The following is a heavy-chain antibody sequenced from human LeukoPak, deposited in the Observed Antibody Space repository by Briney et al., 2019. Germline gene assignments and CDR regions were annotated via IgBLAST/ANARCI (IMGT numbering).Heavy chain of an antibody. D-gene: IGHD1-1*01. CDR1: GFTFGDYA. CDR2: INWNGGST. CDR3: ARAFSSARQLERCDPQYYMDV. V-gene: IGHV3-20*04. J-gene: IGHJ6*03. Sequence: PGGSLRLSCAASGFTFGDYAMSWVRQGPGKGLEWVSVINWNGGSTGYADSVKGRFTISRDNAKNSLYLQMNSLRAEDTALYYCARAFSSARQLERCDPQYYMDVWGKGTTVTFSS.